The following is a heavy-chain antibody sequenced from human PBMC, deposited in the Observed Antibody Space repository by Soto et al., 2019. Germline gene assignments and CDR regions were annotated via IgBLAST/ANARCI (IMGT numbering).Heavy chain of an antibody. J-gene: IGHJ5*02. D-gene: IGHD6-19*01. Sequence: QVQLVQSGAEGKKPGSSVRVSCKASGGTFSSYAISWVRQAPGQGLEWMGGIIPIFGTANYAQKFQGRVTITADKSTSTAYMELSSLRSEDTAVYYCARKAVAGRNNWFDPWGQGTLVTVSS. CDR1: GGTFSSYA. CDR2: IIPIFGTA. V-gene: IGHV1-69*06. CDR3: ARKAVAGRNNWFDP.